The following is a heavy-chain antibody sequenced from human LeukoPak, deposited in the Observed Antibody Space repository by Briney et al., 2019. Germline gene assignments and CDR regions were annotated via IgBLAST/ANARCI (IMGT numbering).Heavy chain of an antibody. V-gene: IGHV1-2*02. CDR1: GYIFTGHF. J-gene: IGHJ4*02. Sequence: ASVNVSCKASGYIFTGHFMHWVRQAPAQGPEWMGCINPNSGDTKYSQKFQGRVTVTIDTSISTGYMELSSLRSDDTAVFYCAKGGHTTGYDYFDYWGQGTLVTVSS. CDR3: AKGGHTTGYDYFDY. D-gene: IGHD3-9*01. CDR2: INPNSGDT.